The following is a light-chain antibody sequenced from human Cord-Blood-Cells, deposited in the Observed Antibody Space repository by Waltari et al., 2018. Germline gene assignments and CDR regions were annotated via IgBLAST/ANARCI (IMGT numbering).Light chain of an antibody. Sequence: QSALTQPASVSGSPAQSITISCTGTSCYVGSYNLVSWYQQHPGKAPKLMIYEGSKRPSGVSNRFSGSKSGNTASLTISGLQAEDEADYYCCSYAGSSTWVFGGGTKLTVL. CDR2: EGS. CDR3: CSYAGSSTWV. J-gene: IGLJ3*02. V-gene: IGLV2-23*01. CDR1: SCYVGSYNL.